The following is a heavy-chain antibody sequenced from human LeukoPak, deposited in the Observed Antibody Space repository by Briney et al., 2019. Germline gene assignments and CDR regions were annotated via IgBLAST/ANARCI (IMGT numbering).Heavy chain of an antibody. CDR1: EFTFSSYS. CDR3: GRDLYSSSWGYYYGMDV. Sequence: PGGSLRLSCAASEFTFSSYSMNWVRQAPGKGLEWVSSISSSSNYIYYADSLKGRFTISRDNAKNSLYLQMNSLRAEDTAVYYCGRDLYSSSWGYYYGMDVWGKGTTVTVSS. CDR2: ISSSSNYI. V-gene: IGHV3-21*01. J-gene: IGHJ6*04. D-gene: IGHD6-13*01.